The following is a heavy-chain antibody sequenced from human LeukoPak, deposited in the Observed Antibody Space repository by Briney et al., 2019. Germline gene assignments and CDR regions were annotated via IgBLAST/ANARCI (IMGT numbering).Heavy chain of an antibody. CDR2: IYYSWRT. D-gene: IGHD3-22*01. Sequence: SETLSLICTVSGGSISDYYWSWVRQPPGKGLEWLGFIYYSWRTHYNPSLKSRVIISLDMSKNHFSLKLSSVATADTAVYYCARVCDSSGLEIDSWGQGILVTVSS. CDR1: GGSISDYY. J-gene: IGHJ4*02. CDR3: ARVCDSSGLEIDS. V-gene: IGHV4-59*01.